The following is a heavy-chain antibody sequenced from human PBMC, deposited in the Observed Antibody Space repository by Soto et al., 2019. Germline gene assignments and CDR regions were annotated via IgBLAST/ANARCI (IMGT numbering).Heavy chain of an antibody. CDR3: ARDGAFCSGTGCRDYYHYMDF. V-gene: IGHV3-21*01. Sequence: EVQLVESGGGLVKPGGSLRLSCAASGFSFSDYTMNWVRQAPGKGLEWVSSISGSTSYTYYADSLKGRFTVSRDNAEKSLYLQMHSLRAEDTAVYYRARDGAFCSGTGCRDYYHYMDFWGKGTTVTVSS. D-gene: IGHD2-2*01. J-gene: IGHJ6*03. CDR2: ISGSTSYT. CDR1: GFSFSDYT.